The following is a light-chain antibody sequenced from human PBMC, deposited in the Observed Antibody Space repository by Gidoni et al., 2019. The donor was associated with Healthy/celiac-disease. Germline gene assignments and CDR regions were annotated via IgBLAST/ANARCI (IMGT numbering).Light chain of an antibody. CDR3: QQYGSF. CDR1: QSVSSSY. Sequence: EIVLTQSPGTLSLSPGERATLSCRASQSVSSSYLAWYQQKPGQAPRLLIYGASSRATGIPDRFSGSGSGTDFTLTISRLEPEDFAVYYCQQYGSFFXXXTRLEIK. J-gene: IGKJ5*01. V-gene: IGKV3-20*01. CDR2: GAS.